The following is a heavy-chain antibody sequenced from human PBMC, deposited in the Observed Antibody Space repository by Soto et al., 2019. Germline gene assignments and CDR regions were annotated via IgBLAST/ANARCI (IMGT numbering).Heavy chain of an antibody. D-gene: IGHD2-15*01. J-gene: IGHJ5*02. CDR3: ARDRICSGGSCFARWLHP. Sequence: SETLSLTCTVSGGSISSYYWSWIRQPPGKGLEWIGYIYYSGSTNYNPSLKSRVTISVDTSKNQFSLKLSSVTAADTAVYYCARDRICSGGSCFARWLHPSGPGTLLTVYS. CDR1: GGSISSYY. V-gene: IGHV4-59*01. CDR2: IYYSGST.